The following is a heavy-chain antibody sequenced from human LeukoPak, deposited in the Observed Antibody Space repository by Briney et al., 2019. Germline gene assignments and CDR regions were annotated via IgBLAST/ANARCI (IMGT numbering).Heavy chain of an antibody. D-gene: IGHD1-7*01. CDR3: ARVVRDITGTHYFDY. CDR1: GFTFSTYS. Sequence: GGSLRLSCAASGFTFSTYSMNWVRQAPGKGLEWVSSISSSSTIYYADSVKGRFTISRDNAKNSLYLQMNSLRAEDTAVYYCARVVRDITGTHYFDYWGQGTLVTVSS. V-gene: IGHV3-48*04. J-gene: IGHJ4*02. CDR2: ISSSSTI.